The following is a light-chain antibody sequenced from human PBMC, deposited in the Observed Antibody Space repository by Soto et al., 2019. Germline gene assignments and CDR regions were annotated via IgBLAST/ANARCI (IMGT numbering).Light chain of an antibody. V-gene: IGKV3-20*01. CDR3: QQYGSSPRT. CDR1: QSVSSSY. CDR2: GAS. J-gene: IGKJ1*01. Sequence: EIVLTQSPGTLSLSPGERATLSCRASQSVSSSYLAWYQQKPGQAPRLLIYGASSRATGIPDRFSGSGSGADFTLTIRKLEPEDFAVYYCQQYGSSPRTFGQGTKVEI.